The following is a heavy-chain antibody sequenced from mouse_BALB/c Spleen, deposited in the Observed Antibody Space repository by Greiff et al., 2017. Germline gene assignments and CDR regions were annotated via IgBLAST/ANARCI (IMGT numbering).Heavy chain of an antibody. CDR3: ARALYGNYSAWFAY. Sequence: EVMLVESGGGLVKPGGSLKLSCAASGFTFSSYAMSWVRQTPEKRLEWVATISSGGSYTYYPDSVKGRFTISRDNAKNTLYLQMSSLRSEDTAMYYCARALYGNYSAWFAYWGQGTLVTVSA. CDR2: ISSGGSYT. D-gene: IGHD2-1*01. CDR1: GFTFSSYA. V-gene: IGHV5-9-1*01. J-gene: IGHJ3*01.